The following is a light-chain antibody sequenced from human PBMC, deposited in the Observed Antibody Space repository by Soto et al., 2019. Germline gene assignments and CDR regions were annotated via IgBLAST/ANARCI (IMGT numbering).Light chain of an antibody. CDR3: QQFNTYPRT. CDR2: AAS. V-gene: IGKV1-9*01. J-gene: IGKJ3*01. CDR1: QGISSY. Sequence: IQMTQSPSSLSASVGDRVTMTCRASQGISSYLAWYQQKPGKAPKLLIYAASSLQSGVPSRFSGSGSGTHFTINISSLQPEDFETYYCQQFNTYPRTFGPGTKVDIK.